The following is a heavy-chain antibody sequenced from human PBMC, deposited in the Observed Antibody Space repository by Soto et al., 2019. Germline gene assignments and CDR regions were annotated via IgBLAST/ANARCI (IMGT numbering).Heavy chain of an antibody. CDR3: SHIVITYRGVIGLHGFES. J-gene: IGHJ3*02. D-gene: IGHD3-16*02. V-gene: IGHV2-5*02. Sequence: ESGPTLVNPTQTLTLTCTFSGFSLNTRGVGVGWIRQPPGKARERLAVIYGDDDRRYSPSLNSRLTIAKDTSRNQAVLTMTNFDTIDPATHDCSHIVITYRGVIGLHGFESWGRGTMVT. CDR2: IYGDDDR. CDR1: GFSLNTRGVG.